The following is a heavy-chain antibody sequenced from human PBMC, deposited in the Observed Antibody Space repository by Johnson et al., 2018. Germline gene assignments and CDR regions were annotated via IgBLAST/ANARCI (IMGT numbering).Heavy chain of an antibody. CDR1: GFTFGTYA. D-gene: IGHD3/OR15-3a*01. CDR2: IRGGGDST. CDR3: AKGHGDWDVGVLHH. V-gene: IGHV3-23*04. Sequence: VQLVESGGGLVQPGGSLRLSCAASGFTFGTYAMSWVRQTLGKGLEWVSAIRGGGDSTYDADSVKGRFTISRYNSKNTLYLPMNSLRAEDTALYYCAKGHGDWDVGVLHHWGQGTLVTVSS. J-gene: IGHJ1*01.